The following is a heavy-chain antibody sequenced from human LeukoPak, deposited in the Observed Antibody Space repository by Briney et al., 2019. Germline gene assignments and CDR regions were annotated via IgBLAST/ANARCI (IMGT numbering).Heavy chain of an antibody. Sequence: ASVKVSCKASGYTFTSYGISWVRQAPGQGLEWMGWISAYNGNTNYAQKLQGRVTMTTDTSTSTAYMELRSLRSDDTAVYYCARFLVKGGYYYYMDVWGKGTTVTVSS. V-gene: IGHV1-18*01. CDR1: GYTFTSYG. D-gene: IGHD3-16*01. J-gene: IGHJ6*03. CDR3: ARFLVKGGYYYYMDV. CDR2: ISAYNGNT.